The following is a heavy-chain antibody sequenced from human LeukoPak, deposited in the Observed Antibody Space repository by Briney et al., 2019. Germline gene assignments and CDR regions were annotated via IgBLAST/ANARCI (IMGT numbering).Heavy chain of an antibody. CDR2: ISSSSYI. CDR1: GFTFSSYS. CDR3: ATELGIDY. V-gene: IGHV3-21*01. Sequence: GGSLRLSCAASGFTFSSYSMNWVRQAPGKGLECVASISSSSYIYYADSVKGRFTISRDNAKNSLYLQMNSLRAEDTAVYYCATELGIDYWGQGTLVTVSS. J-gene: IGHJ4*02. D-gene: IGHD7-27*01.